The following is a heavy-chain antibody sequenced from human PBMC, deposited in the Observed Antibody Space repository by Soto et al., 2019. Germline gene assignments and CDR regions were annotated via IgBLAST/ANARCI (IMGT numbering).Heavy chain of an antibody. CDR2: IYPGDSDT. CDR3: VKGHRALDN. J-gene: IGHJ4*02. V-gene: IGHV5-51*01. Sequence: GESLKISCKCSVYIFTSYWIGWVRQMPGKGLEWMGIIYPGDSDTRYSPSFQGQVTISRDDSKNSLYLQMNSLKTEDTAVYYCVKGHRALDNWGQGTLVTVSS. CDR1: VYIFTSYW.